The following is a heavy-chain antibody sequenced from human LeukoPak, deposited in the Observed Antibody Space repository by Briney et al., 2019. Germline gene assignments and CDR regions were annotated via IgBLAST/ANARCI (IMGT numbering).Heavy chain of an antibody. J-gene: IGHJ4*02. CDR1: GFTFSSYA. V-gene: IGHV3-23*01. Sequence: GGSLRLSCAASGFTFSSYAMSWVRQAPGKGLEWVSAISGSGGSTYYPDSVKGRFTISRDNSKNTLYLQINSLRAEDTAVYYCAKDSAVAPYYFDYWGQGTLVTVSS. CDR3: AKDSAVAPYYFDY. D-gene: IGHD6-19*01. CDR2: ISGSGGST.